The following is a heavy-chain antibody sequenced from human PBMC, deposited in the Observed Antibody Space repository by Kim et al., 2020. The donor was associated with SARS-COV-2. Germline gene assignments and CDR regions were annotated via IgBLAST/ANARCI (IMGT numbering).Heavy chain of an antibody. CDR3: AADRTYYDFCSGYDY. CDR1: GFTFTSSA. D-gene: IGHD3-3*01. V-gene: IGHV1-58*01. J-gene: IGHJ4*02. CDR2: IVVGSGNT. Sequence: SVKVSCKASGFTFTSSAVQWVRQARGQRLEWIGWIVVGSGNTNYAQKFRERVTITRDMSTSTAYMELSSLRSEDTAVYYCAADRTYYDFCSGYDYWGQGTLVTVSS.